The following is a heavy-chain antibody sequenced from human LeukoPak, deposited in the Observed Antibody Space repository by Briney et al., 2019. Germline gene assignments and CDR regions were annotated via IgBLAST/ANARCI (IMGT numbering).Heavy chain of an antibody. Sequence: SETLSLTCTVSGGSISGSTYYWGWIRQPPGKGLEWIGYIFYNGNTNYNPSLRSRVTMSLDTSKNQFSLKLTPVTAADTAVYYCARDGAYGSGSYYPFDYWGQGTLVTVSS. V-gene: IGHV4-61*05. CDR1: GGSISGSTYY. CDR2: IFYNGNT. J-gene: IGHJ4*02. D-gene: IGHD3-10*01. CDR3: ARDGAYGSGSYYPFDY.